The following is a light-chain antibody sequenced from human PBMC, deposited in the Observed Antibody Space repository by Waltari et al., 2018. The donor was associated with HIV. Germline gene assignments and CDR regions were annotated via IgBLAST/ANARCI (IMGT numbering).Light chain of an antibody. Sequence: EIVLTQSPGTLSLSPGERATLSCRASQSVGSNYLAWYQKKPGQAPRLLIYGASSRATGIPDRFSASGSRTDFTLTISRLEPEDFAVYYCQQHGTSVTFGQGTKVEMK. J-gene: IGKJ1*01. V-gene: IGKV3-20*01. CDR1: QSVGSNY. CDR2: GAS. CDR3: QQHGTSVT.